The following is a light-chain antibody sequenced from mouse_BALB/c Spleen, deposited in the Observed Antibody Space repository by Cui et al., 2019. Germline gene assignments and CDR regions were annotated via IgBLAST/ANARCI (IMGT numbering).Light chain of an antibody. CDR3: HQYLSSQT. CDR2: WAS. CDR1: QCVLYSSNQKNY. Sequence: NIMITQSVSSQAVSAGEKGTMSCKSSQCVLYSSNQKNYLAWYQQKPGQSPKLLIYWASTRESGVPDRFTGSGSGTDFTLTISSVQAKDLAVYYCHQYLSSQTFGAGTKLELK. J-gene: IGKJ5*01. V-gene: IGKV8-27*01.